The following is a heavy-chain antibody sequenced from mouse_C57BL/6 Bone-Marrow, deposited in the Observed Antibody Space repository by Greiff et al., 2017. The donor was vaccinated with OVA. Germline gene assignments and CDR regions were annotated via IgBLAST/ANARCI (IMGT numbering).Heavy chain of an antibody. CDR1: GFTFSSYG. Sequence: DVHLVESGGDLVKPGGSLKLSCAASGFTFSSYGMSWVRQTPDKRLEWVATISSGGSYTYYPDSVKGRFTISRDNAKNTLYLQMSSLKSEDTAMYYCASLDSSGYVGYWGQGTTLTVSS. CDR2: ISSGGSYT. V-gene: IGHV5-6*01. J-gene: IGHJ2*01. CDR3: ASLDSSGYVGY. D-gene: IGHD3-2*02.